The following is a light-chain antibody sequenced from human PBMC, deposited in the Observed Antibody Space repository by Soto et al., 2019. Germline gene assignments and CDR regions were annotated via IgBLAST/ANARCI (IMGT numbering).Light chain of an antibody. J-gene: IGKJ1*01. CDR2: GAS. Sequence: ETVMTQSPATLSVSPGERASLSCRASQSVSSSYLAWYQQKPGQAPRLLIYGASSRATGIPDRFSGSGSGTDFTLTISRLEPEDFAVYYCQQYGSSRTFGQGTNVDIK. CDR3: QQYGSSRT. CDR1: QSVSSSY. V-gene: IGKV3-20*01.